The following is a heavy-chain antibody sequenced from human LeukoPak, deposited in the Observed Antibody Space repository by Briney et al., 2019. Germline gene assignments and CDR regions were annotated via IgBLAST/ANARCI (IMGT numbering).Heavy chain of an antibody. CDR1: GFTFSTYW. J-gene: IGHJ4*02. Sequence: GGSLRLSCVASGFTFSTYWMNWVRQAPGKGLERVGTISPDGSDKYYVDSVKGRFTISRDNAKTSLYLQINSLRADDTTLYFCARGIVVVVGASDHFDYWGQGTLITVSS. V-gene: IGHV3-7*01. CDR2: ISPDGSDK. CDR3: ARGIVVVVGASDHFDY. D-gene: IGHD2-15*01.